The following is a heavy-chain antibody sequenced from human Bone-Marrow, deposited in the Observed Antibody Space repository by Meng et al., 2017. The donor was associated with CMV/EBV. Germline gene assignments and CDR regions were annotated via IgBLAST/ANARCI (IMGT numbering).Heavy chain of an antibody. CDR1: GFTFRNAW. J-gene: IGHJ4*02. D-gene: IGHD5-24*01. CDR3: TTGSRRWPQLDY. CDR2: IKSKTDGGTT. Sequence: ASGFTFRNAWMSWVRQAPGKGLEWVGRIKSKTDGGTTDYAAPVKGRFTISRDDSKNTLYLQMNSLKTEDTAVYYCTTGSRRWPQLDYWGQGTLVTVSS. V-gene: IGHV3-15*01.